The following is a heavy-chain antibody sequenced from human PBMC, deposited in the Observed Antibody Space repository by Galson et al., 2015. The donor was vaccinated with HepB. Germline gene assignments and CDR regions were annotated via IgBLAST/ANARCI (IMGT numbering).Heavy chain of an antibody. Sequence: SVKVSCKASGYTFTSYDINWVRQATGQGLEWMGWMNPNSGNTGYAQKFQGRVTMTRNTSISTAYMELSSLRSEDTAVYYCARGRGGYCSGGSCYSGPTYYYYGMDVWGQGTTVTVSS. CDR3: ARGRGGYCSGGSCYSGPTYYYYGMDV. CDR1: GYTFTSYD. CDR2: MNPNSGNT. J-gene: IGHJ6*02. V-gene: IGHV1-8*01. D-gene: IGHD2-15*01.